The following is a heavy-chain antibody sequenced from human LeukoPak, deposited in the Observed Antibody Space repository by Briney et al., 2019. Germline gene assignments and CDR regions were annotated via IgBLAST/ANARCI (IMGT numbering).Heavy chain of an antibody. J-gene: IGHJ4*02. V-gene: IGHV3-23*01. Sequence: GGSLRLSCAASGFTFSSYTMIWVRQAPGKGLEWVSLISDSGTSTYYPDSVKGRFTISRDNSKNTVYLQMNSLRAEDTAVYYCAKGVSGYGSGRPFDYWGQGTLVTVSS. CDR1: GFTFSSYT. D-gene: IGHD3-10*01. CDR2: ISDSGTST. CDR3: AKGVSGYGSGRPFDY.